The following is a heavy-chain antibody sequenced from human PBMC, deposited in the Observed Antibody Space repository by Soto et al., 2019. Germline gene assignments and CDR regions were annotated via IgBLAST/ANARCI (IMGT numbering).Heavy chain of an antibody. CDR1: GGSISSYY. J-gene: IGHJ6*02. Sequence: SETLSLTCTVSGGSISSYYWSWIRQPPGKGLEWIGYIYYSGSTNYNPSLESRVTISVDTSKNQFSLKLSSVTAADTAVYYCARNLGMAHLADYYYYGMDVWGQGTTVTVSS. CDR2: IYYSGST. D-gene: IGHD6-13*01. CDR3: ARNLGMAHLADYYYYGMDV. V-gene: IGHV4-59*01.